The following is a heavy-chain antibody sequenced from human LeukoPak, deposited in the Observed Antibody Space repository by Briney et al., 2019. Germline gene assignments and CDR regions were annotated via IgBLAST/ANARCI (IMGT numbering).Heavy chain of an antibody. V-gene: IGHV4-34*01. CDR2: INHSGST. CDR1: GGSFSGYY. J-gene: IGHJ6*02. Sequence: SETLSLTCAVYGGSFSGYYWSRIRQPPGKGLEWIGEINHSGSTNYNPSLKSRVTISVDTSKNQFSLKLSSVTAADTAVYYCARCPYCSSRGAYYYGMDVWGQGTTVTVSS. CDR3: ARCPYCSSRGAYYYGMDV. D-gene: IGHD2-2*01.